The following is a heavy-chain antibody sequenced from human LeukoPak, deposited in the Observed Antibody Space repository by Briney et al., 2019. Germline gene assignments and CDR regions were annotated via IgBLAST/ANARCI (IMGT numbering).Heavy chain of an antibody. D-gene: IGHD4-17*01. J-gene: IGHJ4*02. CDR2: VNGDGDST. CDR1: GFTFNNYA. CDR3: AKPFYMTTVPRGGFDS. Sequence: GGSLRLSCAASGFTFNNYAMSWVRQPPGKGLEWVSAVNGDGDSTYYADSVKGRFTVSRDNSKNTLSLQMNSLRAEDTAIYYCAKPFYMTTVPRGGFDSWGQGALVTVSS. V-gene: IGHV3-23*01.